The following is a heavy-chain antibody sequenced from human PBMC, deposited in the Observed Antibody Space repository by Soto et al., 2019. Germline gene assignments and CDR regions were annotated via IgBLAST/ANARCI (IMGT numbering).Heavy chain of an antibody. CDR3: ARDLRYFDWLPYDY. Sequence: EVQLLESGGGLVQPGGSLRLSCAASGFTFSSYAMSWVRQAPGKGLEWVSAISGSGGSTYYADSVKGRFTISRDNSKNTLYLQMKSLRAEDTAVYYCARDLRYFDWLPYDYWGQGTLVTVSS. CDR1: GFTFSSYA. CDR2: ISGSGGST. D-gene: IGHD3-9*01. J-gene: IGHJ4*02. V-gene: IGHV3-23*01.